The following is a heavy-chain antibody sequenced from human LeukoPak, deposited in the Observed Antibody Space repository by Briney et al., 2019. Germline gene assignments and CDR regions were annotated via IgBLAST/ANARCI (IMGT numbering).Heavy chain of an antibody. V-gene: IGHV3-21*01. J-gene: IGHJ4*01. CDR3: ARLSAMLRGPEPIYYFDY. CDR1: GFTFNNYN. CDR2: ISSISSSYI. D-gene: IGHD3-10*01. Sequence: PGGSLRLSCAASGFTFNNYNMNWVRQAPGKGLEWVSSISSISSSYIYYADSVKGRFTISRDNSKNSLYLQMNSLRAEDTAMYYCARLSAMLRGPEPIYYFDYWGQGTLVTVSS.